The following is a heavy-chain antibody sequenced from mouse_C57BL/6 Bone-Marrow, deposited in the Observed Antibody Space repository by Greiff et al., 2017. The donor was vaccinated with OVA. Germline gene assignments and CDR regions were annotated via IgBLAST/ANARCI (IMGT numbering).Heavy chain of an antibody. Sequence: VKVVESGPGLVAPSQSLSITCTVSGFSLTSYGVHWVRQPPGKGLEWLVVIWSDGSTTYNSALKSRLSISKDNSKSQVFLKMNSLQTDDTAMYYCARQSRLYYYAMDYWGQGTSVTVSS. D-gene: IGHD1-2*01. CDR3: ARQSRLYYYAMDY. V-gene: IGHV2-6-1*01. CDR2: IWSDGST. J-gene: IGHJ4*01. CDR1: GFSLTSYG.